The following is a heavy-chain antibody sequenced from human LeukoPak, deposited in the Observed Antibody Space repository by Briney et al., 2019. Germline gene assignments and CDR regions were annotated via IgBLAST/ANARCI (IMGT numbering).Heavy chain of an antibody. Sequence: GGSLRLSCAASGFTFSSYAMSWVRQAPGKGLEWVSAISGSGGSTYYADSVKGRFTISRDNSKYTLYLQMNSLRAEDTAVYYCAKWGHYDILTGYYWDYYYGMDVWGQGTTVTVSS. CDR2: ISGSGGST. V-gene: IGHV3-23*01. J-gene: IGHJ6*02. CDR1: GFTFSSYA. D-gene: IGHD3-9*01. CDR3: AKWGHYDILTGYYWDYYYGMDV.